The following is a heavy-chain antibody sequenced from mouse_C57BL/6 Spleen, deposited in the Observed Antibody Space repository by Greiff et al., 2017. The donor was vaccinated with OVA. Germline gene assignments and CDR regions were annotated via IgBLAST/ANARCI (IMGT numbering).Heavy chain of an antibody. Sequence: QVQLQQSGPGLVQPSQSLSITCTVSGFSLTSYGVHWVRQSPGKGLEWLGVIWSGGSTDYNAAFISRLSISKDNSKSQVFFKMNSLQADDTAIYYCARGGLTGSYWYFDVWGTGTTVTVSS. J-gene: IGHJ1*03. V-gene: IGHV2-2*01. CDR3: ARGGLTGSYWYFDV. CDR1: GFSLTSYG. D-gene: IGHD4-1*01. CDR2: IWSGGST.